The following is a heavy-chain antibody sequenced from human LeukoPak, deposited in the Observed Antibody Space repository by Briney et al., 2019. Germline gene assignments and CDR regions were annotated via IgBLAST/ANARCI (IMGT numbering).Heavy chain of an antibody. CDR3: ARDISSGWYVDY. J-gene: IGHJ4*02. V-gene: IGHV3-21*01. CDR1: GFTFSSYS. Sequence: GGSLRLSCAASGFTFSSYSMNWVRQAPGKGLEWVSSISSSSSYIYYADSVKGRFTISRDNAKNSLYLQMNSLRAEDTAMYYCARDISSGWYVDYWGQGTLVTVSS. D-gene: IGHD6-19*01. CDR2: ISSSSSYI.